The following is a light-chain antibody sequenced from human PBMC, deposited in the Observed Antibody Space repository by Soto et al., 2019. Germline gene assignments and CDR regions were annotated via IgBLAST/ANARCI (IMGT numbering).Light chain of an antibody. CDR3: QSYDTSLNVYVV. CDR1: SSNIGADFD. CDR2: GNI. Sequence: QSVLTQPPSVSGAPGQRVTISCTGSSSNIGADFDVHWYRQLPGTAPKLLIYGNINRPSGVPDRFSGSTSGTSASLTITGLLAEDEADYYCQSYDTSLNVYVVFGGGTKLTVL. V-gene: IGLV1-40*01. J-gene: IGLJ2*01.